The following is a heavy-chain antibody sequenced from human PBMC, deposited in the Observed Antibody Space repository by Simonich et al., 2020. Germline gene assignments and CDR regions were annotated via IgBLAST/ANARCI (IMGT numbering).Heavy chain of an antibody. CDR1: GFSFSNAW. CDR2: IKSKPDSGTT. CDR3: TTDGTSNYDFWNY. D-gene: IGHD3-3*01. J-gene: IGHJ4*02. Sequence: EVQLVESGGGLVKPGGSLRLSCAASGFSFSNAWMSWVCQAPGKGLEWVGRIKSKPDSGTTDYAAPVKGRFTISRDDSKNTLYLQMNSLKTEDTAVYYCTTDGTSNYDFWNYWGQGTLVTVSS. V-gene: IGHV3-15*01.